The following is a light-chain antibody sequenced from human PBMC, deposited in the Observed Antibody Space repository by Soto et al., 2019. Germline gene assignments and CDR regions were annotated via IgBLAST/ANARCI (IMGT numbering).Light chain of an antibody. V-gene: IGKV3-15*01. CDR3: QQYKNWPPCT. CDR1: RSVGSN. CDR2: GAS. Sequence: EVVMTQSPATLSASPGERATLSCMASRSVGSNLAWYQQKPGQAPRLLIYGASTRASGIPTRFSGSGSGTQFTLTISSLQSEDFAVYYCQQYKNWPPCTFGQGTKVDIK. J-gene: IGKJ1*01.